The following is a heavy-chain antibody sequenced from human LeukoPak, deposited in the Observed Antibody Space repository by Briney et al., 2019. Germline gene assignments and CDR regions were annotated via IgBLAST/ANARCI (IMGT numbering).Heavy chain of an antibody. Sequence: PSETLSLTCAVYGGSSSGYYWSWIRQPPGKGLEWIGEINHSGSTNYNPSLKSRVTISVDTSKNQFSLKLSSVTAADTAVYYCARGGGRRWFDPWGQGTLVTVSS. CDR3: ARGGGRRWFDP. CDR1: GGSSSGYY. V-gene: IGHV4-34*01. J-gene: IGHJ5*02. D-gene: IGHD3-16*01. CDR2: INHSGST.